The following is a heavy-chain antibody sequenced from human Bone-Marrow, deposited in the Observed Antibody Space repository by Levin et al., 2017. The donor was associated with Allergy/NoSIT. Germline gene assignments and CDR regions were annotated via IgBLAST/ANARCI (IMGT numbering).Heavy chain of an antibody. Sequence: QTGGSLRLSCAASGFTFSSYAMHWVRQAPGQGLEWVAVISYDGSNKYYVDSVKGRFTISRDNSKNTLWLQMNSLRPEDTAVYYCANHHDALTGHAYWGQGTLVTVSS. CDR1: GFTFSSYA. CDR3: ANHHDALTGHAY. D-gene: IGHD3-9*01. J-gene: IGHJ4*02. CDR2: ISYDGSNK. V-gene: IGHV3-30*18.